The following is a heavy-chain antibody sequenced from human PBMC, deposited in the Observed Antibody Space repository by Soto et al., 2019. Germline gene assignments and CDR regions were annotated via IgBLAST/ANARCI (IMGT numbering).Heavy chain of an antibody. CDR2: IYPGDSDT. V-gene: IGHV5-51*01. CDR3: ARLSRDYDSSGYYYRVGGAAFDI. D-gene: IGHD3-22*01. Sequence: GESLKISCKGSGYSFTSYWIGWVRQMPGKGLEWMGIIYPGDSDTRYSPSFQGQVTISADKSISTAYLQWSSLKASDTAMYYCARLSRDYDSSGYYYRVGGAAFDIWGQGTMVTVSS. CDR1: GYSFTSYW. J-gene: IGHJ3*02.